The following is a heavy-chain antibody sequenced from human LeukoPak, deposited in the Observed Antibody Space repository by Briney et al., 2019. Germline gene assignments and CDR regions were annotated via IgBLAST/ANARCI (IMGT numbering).Heavy chain of an antibody. V-gene: IGHV3-53*01. D-gene: IGHD6-19*01. CDR1: GFTFSSYS. CDR2: IYSGGST. Sequence: GGSLRLSCATSGFTFSSYSMSWVRQAPGKGLEWVSVIYSGGSTYYADSVKGRFTISRDNSKNTLYLQMNSLRAEDTAVYYCAREGIYSSGWVDYYYYGMDVWGQGTTVTVSS. J-gene: IGHJ6*02. CDR3: AREGIYSSGWVDYYYYGMDV.